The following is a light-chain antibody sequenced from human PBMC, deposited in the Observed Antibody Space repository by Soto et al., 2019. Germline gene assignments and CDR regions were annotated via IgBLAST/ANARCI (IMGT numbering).Light chain of an antibody. CDR1: QSLVHSDGIAF. V-gene: IGKV2-30*02. Sequence: VAMTQSPLSLPVTLGQPASISCRANQSLVHSDGIAFFSWFQQRPGRSPRRLIYKVSNRDSGVPARFSGSGSGTDFALKISRVEAEDVGVYYCMQGTHWQITFGQGTRLEIK. CDR3: MQGTHWQIT. J-gene: IGKJ5*01. CDR2: KVS.